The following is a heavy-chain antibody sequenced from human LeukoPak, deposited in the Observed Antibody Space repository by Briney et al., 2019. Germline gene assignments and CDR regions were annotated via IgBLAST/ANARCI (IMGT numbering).Heavy chain of an antibody. CDR1: GFTFRSFE. D-gene: IGHD6-13*01. J-gene: IGHJ4*02. Sequence: GGSLRLSCAASGFTFRSFEMHWVRQAPGKGLEWVSVIYSGGSTYYADSVKGRFTISRDNSKNTLYLQMNSLRAEDTAVYYCARGSQAAGAHYWGQGTLVTVSS. CDR2: IYSGGST. V-gene: IGHV3-53*01. CDR3: ARGSQAAGAHY.